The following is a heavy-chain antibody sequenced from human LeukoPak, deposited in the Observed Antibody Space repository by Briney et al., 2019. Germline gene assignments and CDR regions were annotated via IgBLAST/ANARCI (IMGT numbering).Heavy chain of an antibody. V-gene: IGHV3-23*01. CDR1: GFTFSSYA. CDR3: AKTVPRYCGGDCYPSVNWFDP. CDR2: ISGSGGST. D-gene: IGHD2-21*02. J-gene: IGHJ5*02. Sequence: GGSLRLSCAASGFTFSSYAMSWVRQAPGKGPEWVSAISGSGGSTYYADSVKGRFTISRDNSKNTLYLQMNSLRAEDTAVYYCAKTVPRYCGGDCYPSVNWFDPWGQGTLVTVSS.